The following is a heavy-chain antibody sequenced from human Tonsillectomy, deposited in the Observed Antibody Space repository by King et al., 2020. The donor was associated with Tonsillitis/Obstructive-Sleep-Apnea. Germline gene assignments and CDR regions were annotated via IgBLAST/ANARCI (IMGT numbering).Heavy chain of an antibody. CDR1: GGTFSSDA. Sequence: QLVQSAAEVKKPGSSVKVSCRASGGTFSSDAVSWIRQAPGQGLEWLGGIIPAFGTANYAQTLQGRVTITADAITSTAYMELSSLRSEDTAVYYCASGSVRLGIYGYYMDVWGKGTTVTVSS. V-gene: IGHV1-69*01. J-gene: IGHJ6*03. D-gene: IGHD5-12*01. CDR3: ASGSVRLGIYGYYMDV. CDR2: IIPAFGTA.